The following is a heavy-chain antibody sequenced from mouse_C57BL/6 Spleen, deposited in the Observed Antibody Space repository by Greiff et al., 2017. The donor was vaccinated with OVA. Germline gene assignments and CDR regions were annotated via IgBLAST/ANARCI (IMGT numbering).Heavy chain of an antibody. Sequence: QVQLKQPGAELVKPGASVKLSCKASGYTFTSYWMHWVKQRPGQGLEWIGMIHPNSGSTNYNEKFKSKATLTVDKSSSTAYMQLSSLTSEDSAVYYCARGLTAQATSIDYWGQGTTLTVSS. D-gene: IGHD3-2*02. J-gene: IGHJ2*01. CDR2: IHPNSGST. CDR3: ARGLTAQATSIDY. V-gene: IGHV1-64*01. CDR1: GYTFTSYW.